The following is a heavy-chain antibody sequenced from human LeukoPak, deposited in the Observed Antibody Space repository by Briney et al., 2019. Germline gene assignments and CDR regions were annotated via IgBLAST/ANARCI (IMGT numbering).Heavy chain of an antibody. CDR2: IYYSGST. CDR3: ARDATNQYYYYYGMDV. J-gene: IGHJ6*02. D-gene: IGHD5-12*01. V-gene: IGHV4-59*01. Sequence: SETLSLTCTVSGGSISSYYWSWIRQPPGKGLEWIGYIYYSGSTNYNPSLKSRVTISVDTSKNQFSLKQSSVTAADTAVYYCARDATNQYYYYYGMDVWGQGTTVTVSS. CDR1: GGSISSYY.